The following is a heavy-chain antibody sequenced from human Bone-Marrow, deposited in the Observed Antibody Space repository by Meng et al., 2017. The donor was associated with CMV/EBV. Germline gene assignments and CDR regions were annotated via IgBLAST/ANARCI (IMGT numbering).Heavy chain of an antibody. CDR3: ATPYYDILTGYWGEYYYGMDV. CDR1: GYTFTGYY. V-gene: IGHV1-2*02. D-gene: IGHD3-9*01. CDR2: INPNSGGT. Sequence: ASVKVSCKASGYTFTGYYMHWVRQAPGQGLEWMGWINPNSGGTNYAQKFQGRVTMTRDTSISTAYMELSRLRSDDTAVYYGATPYYDILTGYWGEYYYGMDVWGQGTTVTVSS. J-gene: IGHJ6*01.